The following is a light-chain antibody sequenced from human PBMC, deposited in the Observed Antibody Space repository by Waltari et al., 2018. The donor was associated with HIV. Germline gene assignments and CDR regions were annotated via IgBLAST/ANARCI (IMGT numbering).Light chain of an antibody. CDR3: MQALQTPWT. J-gene: IGKJ1*01. CDR2: LGS. Sequence: DIVLTQSPLSLPVTPGEPASISCRSNQSLLHSNGYNYLNWYLQKPGQSPQLLIYLGSNRASGVPDRFSGSGSSTHFTLRISRVEAEDVGVYYCMQALQTPWTFGQGTKVDI. V-gene: IGKV2-28*01. CDR1: QSLLHSNGYNY.